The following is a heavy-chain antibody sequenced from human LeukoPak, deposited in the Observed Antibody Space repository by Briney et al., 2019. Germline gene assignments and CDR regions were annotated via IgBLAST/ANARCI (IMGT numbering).Heavy chain of an antibody. Sequence: PSETLSLTCTVSGGSISSYYWSWIRQPPGKGLEWIGYIYYSGSTNYNPSLKSRVTISVDTSKNQFSLKLSSVTAADTAVYYCARSPGMATIHDYWGQGTLVTVSS. CDR1: GGSISSYY. J-gene: IGHJ4*02. CDR2: IYYSGST. D-gene: IGHD5-24*01. V-gene: IGHV4-59*01. CDR3: ARSPGMATIHDY.